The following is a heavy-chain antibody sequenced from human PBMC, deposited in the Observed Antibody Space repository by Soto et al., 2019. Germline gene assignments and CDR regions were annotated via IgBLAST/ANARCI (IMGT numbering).Heavy chain of an antibody. J-gene: IGHJ4*02. CDR1: GGSISSYY. CDR2: IYYSGST. Sequence: SETLSLTCTVSGGSISSYYWSWIRQPPGKGLEWIGYIYYSGSTNYNPSLKSRVTISVDTSKNQFSLKLSSVTAADTAVYYCARSRSFGELYYFDYWGQGTLVTVSS. CDR3: ARSRSFGELYYFDY. D-gene: IGHD3-3*01. V-gene: IGHV4-59*08.